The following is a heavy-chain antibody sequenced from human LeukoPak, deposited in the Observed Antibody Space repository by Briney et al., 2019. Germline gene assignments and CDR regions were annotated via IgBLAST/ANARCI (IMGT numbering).Heavy chain of an antibody. Sequence: GASVKVSCKASGGTFSSYAISWVRQAPGQGLEWMGRIIALFGTTNYAQRFQGRVTITTDKSTSTAYMELSSLTSDDTAVYFCARAWSGSYGSADYCYYMDVWGRGTTVTVSS. CDR3: ARAWSGSYGSADYCYYMDV. D-gene: IGHD1-26*01. CDR1: GGTFSSYA. J-gene: IGHJ6*03. V-gene: IGHV1-69*05. CDR2: IIALFGTT.